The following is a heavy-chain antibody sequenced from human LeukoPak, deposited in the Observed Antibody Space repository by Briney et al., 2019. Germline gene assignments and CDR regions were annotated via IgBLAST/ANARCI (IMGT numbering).Heavy chain of an antibody. J-gene: IGHJ4*02. CDR1: GFTFSNYE. Sequence: GGSLRLSCAASGFTFSNYELNWVRQAPGKGLEWVAVISYDGSNKYYADSVKGRFTISRDNSKNTLYLQMNSLRAEDTAVYYCAKGTPNGYLFDYWGQGTLVTVSS. CDR2: ISYDGSNK. CDR3: AKGTPNGYLFDY. V-gene: IGHV3-30*04. D-gene: IGHD5-24*01.